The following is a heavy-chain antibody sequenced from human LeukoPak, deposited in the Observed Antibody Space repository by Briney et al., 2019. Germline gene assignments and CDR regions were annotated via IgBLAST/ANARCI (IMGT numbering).Heavy chain of an antibody. J-gene: IGHJ6*03. V-gene: IGHV1-69*06. CDR3: ARNYYHRDYYMDV. CDR2: IIPIFGTA. D-gene: IGHD3-10*01. Sequence: SVKVSCKASGGTFSSYAISWVRQAPGQGLEWMGGIIPIFGTANYAQKFQGRVTITADKSTSTAYMELSSLRSEDTAVYYCARNYYHRDYYMDVWGKGTTVTVSS. CDR1: GGTFSSYA.